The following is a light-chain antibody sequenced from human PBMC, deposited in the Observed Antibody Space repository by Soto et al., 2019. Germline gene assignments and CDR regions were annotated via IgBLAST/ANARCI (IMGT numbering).Light chain of an antibody. Sequence: QSALTQPASVSGSPGQSITISCTGTRSDVGGYNSVCWHQHHPGKAPKLIIYEVSNRPSGVSDRFSASKSGNTASLTISGLQADDEADYYCSLFTTTNTWVFGGGTKVTVL. CDR1: RSDVGGYNS. J-gene: IGLJ3*02. CDR2: EVS. V-gene: IGLV2-14*01. CDR3: SLFTTTNTWV.